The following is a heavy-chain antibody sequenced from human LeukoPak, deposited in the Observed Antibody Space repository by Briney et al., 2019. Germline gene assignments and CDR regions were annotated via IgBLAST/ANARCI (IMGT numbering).Heavy chain of an antibody. CDR3: AGYYYGSGSYYNGDY. Sequence: SVKVSCKASGYTFTTYGISWVRQAPGQGLEWMGGIIPIFGTANYAQKFQGRVTITADESTSTAYMELSSLRSEDTAVYYCAGYYYGSGSYYNGDYWGPGTLVTVSS. V-gene: IGHV1-69*13. D-gene: IGHD3-10*01. CDR1: GYTFTTYG. J-gene: IGHJ4*02. CDR2: IIPIFGTA.